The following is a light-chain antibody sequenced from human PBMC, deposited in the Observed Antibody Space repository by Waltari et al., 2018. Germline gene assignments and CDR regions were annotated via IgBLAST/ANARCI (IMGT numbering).Light chain of an antibody. CDR2: LGS. CDR3: MQALQPLYT. J-gene: IGKJ2*01. CDR1: QRLLHSNGYNY. V-gene: IGKV2-28*01. Sequence: IVMSKSPLSMPVTPGEPTSISCRSSQRLLHSNGYNYLEWYLQKPGQSTQHLIYLGSTRASGVPDRSSGSGSGTDFTLIISRVEAEHVEVYYCMQALQPLYTFGQGTKLEI.